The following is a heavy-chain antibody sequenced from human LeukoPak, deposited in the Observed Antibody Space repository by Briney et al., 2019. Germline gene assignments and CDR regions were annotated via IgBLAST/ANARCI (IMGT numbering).Heavy chain of an antibody. CDR3: AKDDGSATMGFDS. Sequence: SVKVSCKASGGTFSNYAFSWVRQAPGQGLEWMGGIIPIFRTTNYAEQFQGRVTITTDESTNTAYLGLSSLRSEDTAVYYCAKDDGSATMGFDSWGQGTLVSVSS. V-gene: IGHV1-69*05. J-gene: IGHJ5*01. CDR2: IIPIFRTT. D-gene: IGHD1-26*01. CDR1: GGTFSNYA.